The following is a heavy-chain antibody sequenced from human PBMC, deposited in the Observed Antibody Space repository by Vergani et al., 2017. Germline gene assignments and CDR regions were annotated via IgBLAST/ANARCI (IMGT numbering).Heavy chain of an antibody. D-gene: IGHD2-2*01. CDR2: ISYDGSNK. Sequence: QVQLVESGGGLVKPGGSLRLSCAASGFTFSSYAMHWVRQAPGKGFEWVAVISYDGSNKYYADSVKGRFTTSRDNSMNTLYLQMNSLRADDTAVYYCARDYIVVVPASILYYWGQGTLVTVSS. V-gene: IGHV3-30*01. J-gene: IGHJ4*02. CDR1: GFTFSSYA. CDR3: ARDYIVVVPASILYY.